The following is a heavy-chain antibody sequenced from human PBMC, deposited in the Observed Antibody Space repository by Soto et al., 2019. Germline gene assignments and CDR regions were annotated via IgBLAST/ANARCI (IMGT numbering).Heavy chain of an antibody. CDR3: ARRPSMTLFGVGAEYSYDF. Sequence: QVQLQESGPGLVKPSGTLSLTCAVSGGSISSSNWWRWVRRPPGRGVEWIGEIYHSGSTNYNTSLKSRVPISVDKSKDQFSMKLSSVTVADTAVYYWARRPSMTLFGVGAEYSYDFWGQGTLVTVSS. J-gene: IGHJ3*01. CDR1: GGSISSSNW. V-gene: IGHV4-4*02. D-gene: IGHD3-3*01. CDR2: IYHSGST.